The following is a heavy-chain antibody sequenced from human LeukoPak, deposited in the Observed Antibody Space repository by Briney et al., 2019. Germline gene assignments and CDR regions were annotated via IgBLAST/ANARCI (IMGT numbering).Heavy chain of an antibody. CDR2: IYYSGGT. CDR1: GGSISRYH. Sequence: SGTLSLTCTVSGGSISRYHWSWIRQPPGKGLEWIGYIYYSGGTNYNPSLKSRVTISVDTSKNQFSLKLSSVTAADTAVYYCVRTISDGSGDYWGQGTLVTVSA. CDR3: VRTISDGSGDY. D-gene: IGHD3-10*01. J-gene: IGHJ4*02. V-gene: IGHV4-59*01.